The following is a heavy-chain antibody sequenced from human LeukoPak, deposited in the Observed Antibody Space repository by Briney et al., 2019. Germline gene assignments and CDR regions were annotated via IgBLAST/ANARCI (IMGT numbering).Heavy chain of an antibody. Sequence: GGSLGLSCAASGFTFSNYAMHWVRQAPGKGLEWVAVIWYDGSNKYYTDSVKGRFTISRDNSKNTLNLQMNSLRAEDTAVYYCARGTGTDGGVGDYWGQGTLVTVSS. CDR1: GFTFSNYA. CDR3: ARGTGTDGGVGDY. D-gene: IGHD3/OR15-3a*01. J-gene: IGHJ4*02. V-gene: IGHV3-33*01. CDR2: IWYDGSNK.